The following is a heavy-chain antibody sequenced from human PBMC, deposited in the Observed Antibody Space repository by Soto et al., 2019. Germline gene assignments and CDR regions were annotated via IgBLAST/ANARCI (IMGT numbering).Heavy chain of an antibody. CDR3: ASRNLADCSGTSCLYYFDY. CDR1: GFTFSGFT. V-gene: IGHV3-48*02. Sequence: EVQLVGSGGGLVQPGGSLRLSCAASGFTFSGFTMNWVRQAPGRGLEWVSYISRRGETIYYADSVKGRFTISRDNAENSLYLQMNSLRDEDTAVYYCASRNLADCSGTSCLYYFDYWGQGTLVTVSS. D-gene: IGHD2-2*01. CDR2: ISRRGETI. J-gene: IGHJ4*02.